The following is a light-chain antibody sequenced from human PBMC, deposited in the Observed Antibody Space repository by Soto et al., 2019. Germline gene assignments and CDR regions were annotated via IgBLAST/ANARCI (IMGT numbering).Light chain of an antibody. J-gene: IGLJ1*01. CDR2: GYY. CDR3: QSYDLSLTYV. V-gene: IGLV1-40*01. CDR1: SSNIGAGYD. Sequence: QSALTQPPSVSGAPGQRVTFSCTGSSSNIGAGYDVHWYQQVPGAAPKLLIYGYYNRPSGVPDRFSGSKSGTSASLAIAGLQAEDEADYYCQSYDLSLTYVFGTGTKVT.